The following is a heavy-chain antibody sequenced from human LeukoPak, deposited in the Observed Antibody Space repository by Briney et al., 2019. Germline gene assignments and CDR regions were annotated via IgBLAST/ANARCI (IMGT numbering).Heavy chain of an antibody. CDR1: GYTFTGHW. D-gene: IGHD4-23*01. CDR2: VYPGDSDT. V-gene: IGHV5-51*01. Sequence: GESLKISCKTFGYTFTGHWIGWVRQMPGKGLEWMGNVYPGDSDTRYSPSFQGQVTISADKSITTTYLQWNSLKASDTAIYYCARQLDYGGFGAFGIWGQGTMVTVSS. CDR3: ARQLDYGGFGAFGI. J-gene: IGHJ3*02.